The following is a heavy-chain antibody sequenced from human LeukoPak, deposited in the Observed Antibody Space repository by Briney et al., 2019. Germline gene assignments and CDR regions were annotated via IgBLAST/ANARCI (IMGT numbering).Heavy chain of an antibody. J-gene: IGHJ4*02. CDR2: IHTSGNT. V-gene: IGHV4-4*07. CDR1: GGSINSYY. Sequence: PSETLSLTCTVSGGSINSYYWTWIWQPAGKELDWIGRIHTSGNTDYNPSLQSRITMSVDTSKSQFSLKLSSVTAADTAVYYCAREGSMTARPFVSIDYWGQGTLVTVSS. CDR3: AREGSMTARPFVSIDY. D-gene: IGHD6-6*01.